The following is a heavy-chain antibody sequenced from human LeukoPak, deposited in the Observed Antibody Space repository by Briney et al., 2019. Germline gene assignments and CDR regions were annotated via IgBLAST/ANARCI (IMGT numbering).Heavy chain of an antibody. CDR3: ARAIGTSQFYLYYGMDV. V-gene: IGHV5-51*01. CDR2: IYAGDSDT. J-gene: IGHJ6*02. CDR1: GYSFTSCW. Sequence: GESLKISCKGSGYSFTSCWIGWVRQMPGKGLEWMGIIYAGDSDTRYSPSFQGQVTISVDRSISTAYLQWSSLQASDTAMYYCARAIGTSQFYLYYGMDVWGQGTTVTVSS. D-gene: IGHD2-2*01.